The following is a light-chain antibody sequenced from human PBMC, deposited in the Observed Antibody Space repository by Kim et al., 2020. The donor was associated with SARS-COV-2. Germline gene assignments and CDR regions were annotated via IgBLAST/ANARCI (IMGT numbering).Light chain of an antibody. J-gene: IGKJ1*01. CDR1: QSVSSSY. V-gene: IGKV3-20*01. Sequence: EIVLTQSPGTLSLSPGERATLSCRASQSVSSSYLALYQQKPGQAPRLLIYGASSRATGIPDRFSGSGSGTDFTLTISRQEPEDFAVYYCQQYGSSRTFGQGTKVDIK. CDR3: QQYGSSRT. CDR2: GAS.